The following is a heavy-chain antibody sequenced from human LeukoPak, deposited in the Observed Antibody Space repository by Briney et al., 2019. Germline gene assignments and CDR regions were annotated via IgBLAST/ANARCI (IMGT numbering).Heavy chain of an antibody. D-gene: IGHD2-2*03. CDR3: ARDGSYYYYMDV. Sequence: SQTLSLTCPVSGGSIISDSYYWSWVRQHPGEGLEWIGYIYHSGSAYYNPSLKSRLTLSIDTSKNQFSLKLSSVTAADTAVYFCARDGSYYYYMDVWGKGTTVTVSS. CDR2: IYHSGSA. V-gene: IGHV4-31*03. CDR1: GGSIISDSYY. J-gene: IGHJ6*03.